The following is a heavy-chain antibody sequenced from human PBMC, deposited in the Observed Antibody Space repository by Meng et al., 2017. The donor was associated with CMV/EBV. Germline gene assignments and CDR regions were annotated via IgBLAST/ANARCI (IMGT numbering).Heavy chain of an antibody. CDR3: ARGLSKDSGSSLRHFDY. CDR1: GFTFSSYW. D-gene: IGHD1-26*01. Sequence: ESLKISCAASGFTFSSYWMHWVRQAPGKGLEWIGSIYYSGSTYYNPSLKSRVTISVDTSKNQFSLKLSSVTAADTAVYYCARGLSKDSGSSLRHFDYWGQGTLVTVSS. J-gene: IGHJ4*02. CDR2: IYYSGST. V-gene: IGHV4-39*07.